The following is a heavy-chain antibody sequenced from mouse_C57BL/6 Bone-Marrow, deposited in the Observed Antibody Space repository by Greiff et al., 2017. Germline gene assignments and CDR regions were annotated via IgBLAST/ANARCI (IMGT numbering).Heavy chain of an antibody. Sequence: VKLQQPGAELVMPGASVKLSCKASGYTFTSYWMHWVKQRPGQGLEWIGEIDPSDSYTNYNQKFKGKSTLTVDKSSSTAYMQLSSLTSEDSAVYYCANLLAYWGQETLVTVSA. CDR3: ANLLAY. CDR2: IDPSDSYT. CDR1: GYTFTSYW. J-gene: IGHJ3*01. V-gene: IGHV1-69*01.